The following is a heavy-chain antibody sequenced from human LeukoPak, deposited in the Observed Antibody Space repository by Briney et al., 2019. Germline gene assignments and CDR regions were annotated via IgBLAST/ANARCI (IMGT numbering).Heavy chain of an antibody. CDR3: ASDDY. CDR1: GFTFSSYG. CDR2: IRDDGSNK. J-gene: IGHJ4*02. V-gene: IGHV3-30*02. Sequence: GGSLRLSCAASGFTFSSYGMHWVRQAPGKGLEWVAFIRDDGSNKHYVDSVKGRFTISRDNSKNTLYLQMNGLRAEDTAVYYCASDDYWGQGTLVAVSS.